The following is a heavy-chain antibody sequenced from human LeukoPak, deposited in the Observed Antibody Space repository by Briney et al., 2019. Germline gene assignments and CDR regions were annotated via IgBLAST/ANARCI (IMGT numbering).Heavy chain of an antibody. CDR1: GFTFSNAW. CDR2: IKSKTDGGTT. J-gene: IGHJ4*02. Sequence: PGGSLRLSCAASGFTFSNAWMSWVRQAPGKGLEWVGRIKSKTDGGTTEYAASVKGRFTISRDDSKSIAYLQMNSLKTEDTAVYYCTRVRQWLASSEFDYWGQGTLVTVSS. D-gene: IGHD6-19*01. V-gene: IGHV3-15*01. CDR3: TRVRQWLASSEFDY.